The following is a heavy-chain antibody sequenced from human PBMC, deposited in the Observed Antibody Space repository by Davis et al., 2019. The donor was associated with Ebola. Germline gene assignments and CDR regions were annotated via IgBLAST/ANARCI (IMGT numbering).Heavy chain of an antibody. CDR2: INHTGST. V-gene: IGHV4-39*07. CDR3: ARGGLGGYYSKRYYFDY. Sequence: MPSETLSLTCTVSSGSISSSSYCWGWIRQPPGKGLEWIGEINHTGSTNYNPSLKSRVTTSVDTSKNQFSLRLTSVTAADTAVYYCARGGLGGYYSKRYYFDYWGQGSLVTVSS. CDR1: SGSISSSSYC. J-gene: IGHJ4*02. D-gene: IGHD3-22*01.